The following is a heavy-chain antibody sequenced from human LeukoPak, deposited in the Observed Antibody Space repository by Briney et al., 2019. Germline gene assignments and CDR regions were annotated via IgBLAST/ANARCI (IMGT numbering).Heavy chain of an antibody. CDR1: GLTVSSNY. CDR2: IYSGGST. D-gene: IGHD4-23*01. V-gene: IGHV3-66*01. Sequence: AGSLRLSCAASGLTVSSNYMSWVRQAPGKGLEWVSLIYSGGSTYYADSVKGRFSISRDNSKNTLYLQMNSLRVEDTAIYYCARRGYGGNSEDYWGQGTLVTVSS. J-gene: IGHJ4*02. CDR3: ARRGYGGNSEDY.